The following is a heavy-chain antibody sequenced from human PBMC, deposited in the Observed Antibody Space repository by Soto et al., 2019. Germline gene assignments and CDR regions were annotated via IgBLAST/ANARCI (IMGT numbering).Heavy chain of an antibody. CDR2: INPSGVSP. V-gene: IGHV1-46*01. D-gene: IGHD1-7*01. CDR1: GYTFTSYY. CDR3: ARGGELSYDYYGMHV. J-gene: IGHJ6*02. Sequence: QVQLVQSGAEVKKPGASVKVSCKASGYTFTSYYMHWVRQAPGQGLEWRGIINPSGVSPSYAEKLQVSVTTTRDTSTSTVYMELISLRTEVTAVYYCARGGELSYDYYGMHVWGQGTTVTVSS.